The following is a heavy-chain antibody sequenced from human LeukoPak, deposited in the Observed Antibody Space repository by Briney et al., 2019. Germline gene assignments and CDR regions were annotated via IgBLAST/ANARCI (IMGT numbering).Heavy chain of an antibody. V-gene: IGHV1-46*01. D-gene: IGHD5-24*01. Sequence: ASVKVSCKASGYTFTSYYMHWVRQAPGQGLEWMGIINPSGGSTSYAQKFQGGVTMTRDTSTSTVYMELSSLRSEDTAVYYCARDLEMATITGFFDYWGQGTLVTVSS. J-gene: IGHJ4*02. CDR1: GYTFTSYY. CDR3: ARDLEMATITGFFDY. CDR2: INPSGGST.